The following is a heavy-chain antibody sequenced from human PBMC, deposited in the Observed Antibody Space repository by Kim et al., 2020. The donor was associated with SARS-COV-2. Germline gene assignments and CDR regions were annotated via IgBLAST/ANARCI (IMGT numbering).Heavy chain of an antibody. J-gene: IGHJ4*02. CDR3: ARHLRDEFSYGYMPVRPFDY. CDR2: IFYSGST. D-gene: IGHD5-18*01. Sequence: SETLSLTCTVSGDSINSSGYYWGWIRQPPGKGLEWLGSIFYSGSTYYKPSLKSRITISADSSKNQFSLKLTSVTAADTAVYYCARHLRDEFSYGYMPVRPFDYWGRGTLVTVSS. V-gene: IGHV4-39*01. CDR1: GDSINSSGYY.